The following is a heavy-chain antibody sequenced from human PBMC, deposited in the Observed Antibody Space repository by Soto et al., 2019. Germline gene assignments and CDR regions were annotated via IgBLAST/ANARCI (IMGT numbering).Heavy chain of an antibody. J-gene: IGHJ5*02. CDR2: ISHRKST. CDR1: GGSLSGYY. CDR3: ARGDVVVITSTRSRGRWFDP. Sequence: QVQLQQWGAGLLQPSETLSLTCGVYGGSLSGYYWTWSRQSPEKGLEWIGEISHRKSTNYNPSLKSRVAISIAPSKNQFALRMSSVTAADTAVYYCARGDVVVITSTRSRGRWFDPWGQGVLVTVSS. D-gene: IGHD2-21*01. V-gene: IGHV4-34*01.